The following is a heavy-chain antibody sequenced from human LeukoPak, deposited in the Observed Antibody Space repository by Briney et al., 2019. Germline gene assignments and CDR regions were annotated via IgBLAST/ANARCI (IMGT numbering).Heavy chain of an antibody. Sequence: SETLSLTCAVYSGSFSGYYWSWIRQPPGKGLEWIGEINHSGSTNYNPSLKSRVAISVDTSKNQFSLKLSSVTAADTAVYYCARGWGYCSSTSCYTNYFDYWGQGTLVTVSS. CDR1: SGSFSGYY. J-gene: IGHJ4*02. V-gene: IGHV4-34*01. CDR3: ARGWGYCSSTSCYTNYFDY. CDR2: INHSGST. D-gene: IGHD2-2*02.